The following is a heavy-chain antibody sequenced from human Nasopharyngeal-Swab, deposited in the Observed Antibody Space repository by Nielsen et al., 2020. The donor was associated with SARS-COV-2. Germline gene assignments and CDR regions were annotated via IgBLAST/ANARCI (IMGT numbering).Heavy chain of an antibody. D-gene: IGHD3-3*01. CDR3: ARGYYDFWSGYSFDY. V-gene: IGHV3-11*04. Sequence: WMRQPPGKGLEWVSYIRSSGSTIYYADSVKGRFTISRDNAKNSLYLQMNSLRAEDTAVYYCARGYYDFWSGYSFDYWGQGTLVTVSS. J-gene: IGHJ4*02. CDR2: IRSSGSTI.